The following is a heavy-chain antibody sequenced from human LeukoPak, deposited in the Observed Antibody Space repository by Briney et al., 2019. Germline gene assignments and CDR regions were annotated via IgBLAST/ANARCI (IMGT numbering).Heavy chain of an antibody. CDR3: ATRLGTAAAAYAIYFDY. CDR2: INHSGST. J-gene: IGHJ4*02. Sequence: SETLSLTCAVYGGSFSGYYWSWIRQPPGKGLEWIGEINHSGSTNYNPSLKSRVTISVDTSKNQFSLKLSSVTAADTAVYYCATRLGTAAAAYAIYFDYWGQGTLVTVSS. D-gene: IGHD6-13*01. V-gene: IGHV4-34*01. CDR1: GGSFSGYY.